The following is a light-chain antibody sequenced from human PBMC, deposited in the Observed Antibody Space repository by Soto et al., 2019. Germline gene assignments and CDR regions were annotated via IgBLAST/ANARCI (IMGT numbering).Light chain of an antibody. V-gene: IGKV1-5*01. CDR2: DAS. CDR3: QQYNGYSTWT. J-gene: IGKJ1*01. Sequence: DIQLTQSPSTLSASVGDRVTITCRASQSISSWLAWYQQKPGKAPKLLIYDASSLESGVPSRFSGSGSGTEFTLTISSLQSEDFATYYCQQYNGYSTWTFGQGTRWIS. CDR1: QSISSW.